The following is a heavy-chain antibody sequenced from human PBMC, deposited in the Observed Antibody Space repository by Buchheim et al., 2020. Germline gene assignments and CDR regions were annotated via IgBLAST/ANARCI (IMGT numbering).Heavy chain of an antibody. J-gene: IGHJ4*02. V-gene: IGHV3-21*01. D-gene: IGHD5-18*01. CDR2: ISSSSSYI. CDR3: ARWDVDTATGFAGTGY. Sequence: EVQLVESGGGLVKPGGSLRLSCAASGFTFSSYSMNWVRQAPGKGLEWVSSISSSSSYIYYADSVKGRFTISRDNAKNSLYLRMNSLRAEDTAVYYCARWDVDTATGFAGTGYWGQGTL. CDR1: GFTFSSYS.